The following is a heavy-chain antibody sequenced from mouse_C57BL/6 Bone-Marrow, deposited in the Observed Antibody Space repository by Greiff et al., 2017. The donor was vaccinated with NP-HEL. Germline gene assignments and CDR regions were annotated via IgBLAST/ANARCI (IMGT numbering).Heavy chain of an antibody. CDR3: AGDSCYAFDY. CDR2: INPNNGGT. J-gene: IGHJ2*01. V-gene: IGHV1-53*01. CDR1: GYTFTSYW. D-gene: IGHD3-2*02. Sequence: QVQLQQPGTELVKPGASVKLSCKASGYTFTSYWMHWLKQRPGQGLEWIGSINPNNGGTNDNEKFKTKATLTVDKSSSTAYMQLSSLTSEDSAVYYCAGDSCYAFDYWCQGTTLTVSS.